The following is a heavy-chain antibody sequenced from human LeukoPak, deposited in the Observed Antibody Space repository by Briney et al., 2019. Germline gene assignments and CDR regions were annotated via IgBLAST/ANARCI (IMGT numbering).Heavy chain of an antibody. CDR3: ARAKDVEMATILPTHAFDI. D-gene: IGHD5-24*01. CDR1: GGTFSSYA. V-gene: IGHV1-69*13. Sequence: ASVKVSCKASGGTFSSYAISWVRQAPGQGLEWMGGIIPIFGTANYAQKFQGRVTITADESTSTAYMELSSLRSEDTAVYYCARAKDVEMATILPTHAFDIWGQGTMVTVSS. CDR2: IIPIFGTA. J-gene: IGHJ3*02.